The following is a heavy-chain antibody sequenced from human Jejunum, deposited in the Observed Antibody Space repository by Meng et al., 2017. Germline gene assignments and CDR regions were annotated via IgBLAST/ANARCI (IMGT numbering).Heavy chain of an antibody. CDR1: GGSFGTYY. CDR2: INRSGST. CDR3: ARGRSIDFRLAKYDY. D-gene: IGHD3-3*01. Sequence: QVQLHQWGAGLLKPPETLSLTCAVNGGSFGTYYWTWFRQSPEKGLEWIGEINRSGSTSSNPSLKSRVAISMDTSKNQFFLRLDSVTAADTAVYYCARGRSIDFRLAKYDYWGQGTLVTVAS. V-gene: IGHV4-34*01. J-gene: IGHJ4*02.